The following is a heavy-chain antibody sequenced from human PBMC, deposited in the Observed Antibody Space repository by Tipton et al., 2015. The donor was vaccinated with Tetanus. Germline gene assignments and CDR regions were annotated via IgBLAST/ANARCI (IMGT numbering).Heavy chain of an antibody. J-gene: IGHJ4*02. D-gene: IGHD5-18*01. CDR1: GGSISSYY. CDR2: VYNSGST. Sequence: TLSLTCTVSGGSISSYYWSWIRQPAGKGLEWIGRVYNSGSTDYNPSLKSRLAMSLDTSKNQFSLKLSSVTAADTAVYYCARQKRGYSYGAFDYWGQGTLVTVSS. CDR3: ARQKRGYSYGAFDY. V-gene: IGHV4-4*07.